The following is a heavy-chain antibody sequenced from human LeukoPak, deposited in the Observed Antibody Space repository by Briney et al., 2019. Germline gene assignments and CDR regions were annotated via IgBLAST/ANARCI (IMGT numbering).Heavy chain of an antibody. Sequence: PGGSLRLSCAGSGFTLSDAWMSWVRQAPGKGLEWVGRIKRKTDGGTTDYAAPVKGRFTISRDDSKNKLYLQMNSLKTEDTAVYYCTTELRWDLPTDYWGQGTLVTVSS. V-gene: IGHV3-15*01. CDR3: TTELRWDLPTDY. CDR2: IKRKTDGGTT. CDR1: GFTLSDAW. D-gene: IGHD1-26*01. J-gene: IGHJ4*02.